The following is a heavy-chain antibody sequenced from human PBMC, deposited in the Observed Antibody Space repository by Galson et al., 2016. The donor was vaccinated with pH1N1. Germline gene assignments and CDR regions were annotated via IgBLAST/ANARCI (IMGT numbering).Heavy chain of an antibody. CDR2: ISSSSIYT. V-gene: IGHV3-11*06. D-gene: IGHD6-19*01. CDR1: GFTFSDYY. Sequence: SLRLSCAASGFTFSDYYMSWIRQAPGKGLEWVSYISSSSIYTHYADSVKGRFTISRDNARNSLYLQMNSLRAEDAAVYYCARAAFSSGSLWGQGTLVTVSS. J-gene: IGHJ4*02. CDR3: ARAAFSSGSL.